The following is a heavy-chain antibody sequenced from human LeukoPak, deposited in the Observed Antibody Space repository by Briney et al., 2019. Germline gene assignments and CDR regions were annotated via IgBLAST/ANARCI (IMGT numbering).Heavy chain of an antibody. D-gene: IGHD4-17*01. V-gene: IGHV3-11*04. CDR2: ISSSGDTI. CDR1: GFTFSDYY. CDR3: ARDPYGDYVPWPD. J-gene: IGHJ4*02. Sequence: GGSLRLSCAASGFTFSDYYMSWIRQAPGKGLEWISYISSSGDTIFYADSVKGRFTISRDNAKNSLYLQMNSLRADDTAVYYCARDPYGDYVPWPDWGQGTLVTVSS.